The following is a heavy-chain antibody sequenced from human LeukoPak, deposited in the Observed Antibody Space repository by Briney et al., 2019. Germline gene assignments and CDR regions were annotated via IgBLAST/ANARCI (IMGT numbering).Heavy chain of an antibody. J-gene: IGHJ4*02. CDR3: ARGRGYRQHLVVDY. V-gene: IGHV4-34*01. CDR2: INHSGST. CDR1: GGSFSGYY. Sequence: SETLSLTCAVYGGSFSGYYWSWIRQPPGKGLEWIGEINHSGSTNYNPSLKSRVTISVDTSKNQFSLKMGSVTAADTAVYCGARGRGYRQHLVVDYWGQGTLVTVSS. D-gene: IGHD6-13*01.